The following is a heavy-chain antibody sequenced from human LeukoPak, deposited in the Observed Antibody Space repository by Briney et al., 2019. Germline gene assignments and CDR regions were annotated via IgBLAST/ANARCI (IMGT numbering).Heavy chain of an antibody. D-gene: IGHD3-22*01. CDR2: ISGSGGST. V-gene: IGHV3-23*01. Sequence: PGGSLRLSCAASGFTFSSYAMSWVRQAPGKGLEWVSAISGSGGSTYYADSVKGRFTISRDNSKNTLYLQMNSLRAEDTAVYYCAIPPYYYDSGGTPHNWFDPWGQGTLVTVSS. CDR1: GFTFSSYA. J-gene: IGHJ5*02. CDR3: AIPPYYYDSGGTPHNWFDP.